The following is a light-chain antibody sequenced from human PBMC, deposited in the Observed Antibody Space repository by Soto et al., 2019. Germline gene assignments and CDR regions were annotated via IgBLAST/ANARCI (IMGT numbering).Light chain of an antibody. V-gene: IGKV3-20*01. J-gene: IGKJ4*01. CDR1: QSVSSSF. CDR3: QQYGSSRLT. CDR2: GAS. Sequence: EIVLTQSPGTLSLAPGERATLSCRASQSVSSSFLSWYQQKPGQAPRLLIFGASSRATGIPERLSGSGSGTDFALTISRLEPEDFAVYFCQQYGSSRLTFGGGTKVDIK.